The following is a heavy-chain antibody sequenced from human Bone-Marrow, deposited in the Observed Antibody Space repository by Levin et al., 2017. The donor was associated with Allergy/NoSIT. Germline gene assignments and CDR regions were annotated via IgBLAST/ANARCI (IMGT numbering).Heavy chain of an antibody. J-gene: IGHJ4*02. V-gene: IGHV4-38-2*01. D-gene: IGHD2-15*01. Sequence: PSETLSLTCGVSGYSISSGYYWGWIRQPPGKGLEWIGHIHHSGSTYYNSSLKSRVSISVDTSKNQFSLKLSSVTAADTAVYYCARIRGCTGGSCYAPDYWGQGILVTVSS. CDR1: GYSISSGYY. CDR3: ARIRGCTGGSCYAPDY. CDR2: IHHSGST.